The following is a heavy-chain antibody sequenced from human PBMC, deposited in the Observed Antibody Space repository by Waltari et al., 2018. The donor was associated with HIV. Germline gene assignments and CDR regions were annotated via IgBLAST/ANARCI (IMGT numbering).Heavy chain of an antibody. CDR2: ISAYDGKE. CDR3: VGGGGWWLYDMYYFQGLDI. D-gene: IGHD3-10*01. J-gene: IGHJ6*02. V-gene: IGHV1-18*01. CDR1: GFTFTNYV. Sequence: QVQLVQSGPEMRRLGASVKISCRASGFTFTNYVFSWVRQAPGGGFEWLGWISAYDGKEDFAQKLKYRVPRTPDTSTTTAYLEGRGLRSDDTAIYFCVGGGGWWLYDMYYFQGLDIWGQGTAVTVSS.